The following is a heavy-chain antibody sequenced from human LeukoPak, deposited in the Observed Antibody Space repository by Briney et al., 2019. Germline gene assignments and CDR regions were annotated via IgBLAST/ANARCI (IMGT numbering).Heavy chain of an antibody. Sequence: GGSLRLSCAASGFTFSTYAMHWVRQAPGKGLEWVSGISWNSGSIGYADSVKGRFTISRDNAKNSLYLQMNSLRAEDTALYYCAKAHSGSYLGDAFDIWGQGTMVTVSS. V-gene: IGHV3-9*01. J-gene: IGHJ3*02. D-gene: IGHD1-26*01. CDR2: ISWNSGSI. CDR3: AKAHSGSYLGDAFDI. CDR1: GFTFSTYA.